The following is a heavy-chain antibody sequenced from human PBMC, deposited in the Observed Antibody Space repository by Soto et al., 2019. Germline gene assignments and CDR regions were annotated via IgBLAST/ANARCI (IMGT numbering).Heavy chain of an antibody. CDR3: ARDWPSRSSDSSGYYYP. D-gene: IGHD3-22*01. J-gene: IGHJ5*02. CDR2: ISSSSSYI. Sequence: PGGSLRLSCAASGFTFSSYSMNWVRQAPGKGLEWVSSISSSSSYIYYADSVKGRFTISRDNAKNSLYLQMNSLRAEDTAVYYCARDWPSRSSDSSGYYYPWGQGTLVTVSS. V-gene: IGHV3-21*01. CDR1: GFTFSSYS.